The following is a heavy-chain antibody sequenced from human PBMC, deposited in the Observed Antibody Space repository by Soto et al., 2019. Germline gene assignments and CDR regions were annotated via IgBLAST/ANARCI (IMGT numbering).Heavy chain of an antibody. CDR2: ISAYNGNT. D-gene: IGHD4-17*01. V-gene: IGHV1-18*04. Sequence: ASVKVSCTASGYTFTIYGISWVRQAPGQGLEWMGWISAYNGNTNYAQKLQGRVTMTTDTSTSTAYMELRSLRSDDTAVYYCARDFQTTMTTFYGYWGQGALVTVSS. CDR1: GYTFTIYG. CDR3: ARDFQTTMTTFYGY. J-gene: IGHJ4*02.